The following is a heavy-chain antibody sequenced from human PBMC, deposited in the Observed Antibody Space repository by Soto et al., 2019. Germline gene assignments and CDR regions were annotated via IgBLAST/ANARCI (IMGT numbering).Heavy chain of an antibody. J-gene: IGHJ4*02. D-gene: IGHD2-8*01. Sequence: SETLSLTCAVSGVSISSGNWWTWVRQTPQRGLEYIGEIFHDGTANYYPSFERRVAISVDTSKNQFSLELTSVTAADTAIYFCARLVYDTRLNYMYFDFCGQGAMSTVSS. CDR3: ARLVYDTRLNYMYFDF. CDR2: IFHDGTA. V-gene: IGHV4-4*02. CDR1: GVSISSGNW.